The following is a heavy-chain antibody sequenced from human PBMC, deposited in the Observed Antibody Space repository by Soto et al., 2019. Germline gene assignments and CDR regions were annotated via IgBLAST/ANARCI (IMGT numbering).Heavy chain of an antibody. Sequence: SETLSLTCGVSGYSISSSNWWGWIRQPPGKGLEWIGYIYYSGSTYYNPSLKSRVTMSVDTSKNQFSLKLSSVTAVDTAVYYCARVTSGSYLGYFDYWGQGTLVTVS. CDR3: ARVTSGSYLGYFDY. J-gene: IGHJ4*02. V-gene: IGHV4-28*03. CDR2: IYYSGST. D-gene: IGHD1-26*01. CDR1: GYSISSSNW.